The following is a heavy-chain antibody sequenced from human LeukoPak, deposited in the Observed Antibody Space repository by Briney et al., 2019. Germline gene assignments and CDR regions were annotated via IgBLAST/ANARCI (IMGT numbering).Heavy chain of an antibody. CDR3: ACGEGSSRALYSYMDV. D-gene: IGHD6-13*01. CDR1: GPTFTIYT. J-gene: IGHJ6*03. Sequence: GASVKLSCKSAGPTFTIYTMNLGREAPGQGLGWMGWINTSNGNPTYDPDFTGRFVSSFETSVSTAYLQISSIKAEDTAVYYCACGEGSSRALYSYMDVWGKGTLVTVSS. CDR2: INTSNGNP. V-gene: IGHV7-4-1*02.